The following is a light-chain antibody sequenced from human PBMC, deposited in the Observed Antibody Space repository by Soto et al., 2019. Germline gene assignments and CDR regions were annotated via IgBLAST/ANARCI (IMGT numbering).Light chain of an antibody. J-gene: IGLJ1*01. CDR1: SSDVGYYNY. CDR2: DVR. CDR3: SSYTSSSTYV. V-gene: IGLV2-14*03. Sequence: QSALTQPASVSGSPLQSITISCTGTSSDVGYYNYVSWYQQHPGKAPKLMIYDVRNRPSGVSNRFSGSKSGNTASLTISGLQAEDEADYYCSSYTSSSTYVFGTGTKVTVL.